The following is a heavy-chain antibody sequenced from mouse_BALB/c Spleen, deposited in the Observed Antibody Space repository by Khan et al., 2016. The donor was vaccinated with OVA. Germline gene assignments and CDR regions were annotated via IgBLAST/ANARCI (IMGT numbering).Heavy chain of an antibody. D-gene: IGHD4-1*01. J-gene: IGHJ3*01. CDR2: ISSDSITL. CDR3: ARGNWAWFAY. V-gene: IGHV5-17*02. Sequence: EVELVESGGGLVQPGGSRKLACAAPGFTFSSFGMHWVRQAPEKGLEWVAYISSDSITLYYADTVTGRFTIFRDNPRNTLFLQMTSLRSEDTAMYYCARGNWAWFAYWGQGTLVTVSA. CDR1: GFTFSSFG.